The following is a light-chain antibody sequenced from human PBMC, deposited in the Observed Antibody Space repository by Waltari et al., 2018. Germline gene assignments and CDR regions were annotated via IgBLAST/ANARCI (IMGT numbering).Light chain of an antibody. V-gene: IGLV3-1*01. Sequence: SYELTQPPSVSVSPGQTASITCSGDKLGDKYACWYQQKPGQSLVLVICQDSKRPSGIPERFSGSNSGNTATLTISGTQAMDEADYYCQAWDSSTHVVFGGGTKLTVL. CDR2: QDS. CDR1: KLGDKY. CDR3: QAWDSSTHVV. J-gene: IGLJ2*01.